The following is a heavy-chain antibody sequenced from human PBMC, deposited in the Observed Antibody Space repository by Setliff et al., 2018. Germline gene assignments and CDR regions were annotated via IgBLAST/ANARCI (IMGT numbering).Heavy chain of an antibody. D-gene: IGHD6-13*01. CDR2: IKQDGSEK. CDR1: GFTFSSYW. V-gene: IGHV3-7*01. CDR3: ASEDGSGSSWYLSSYGDY. Sequence: GESLRLSCAASGFTFSSYWMSWVRQAPGKGLEWVANIKQDGSEKYYVDSVKGRFTISRDNAKNSLYLQMNSLRAEDTAVYYCASEDGSGSSWYLSSYGDYWGQGTLV. J-gene: IGHJ4*02.